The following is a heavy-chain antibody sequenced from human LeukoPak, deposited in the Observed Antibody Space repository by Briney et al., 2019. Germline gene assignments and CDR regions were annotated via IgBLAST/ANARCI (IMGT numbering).Heavy chain of an antibody. D-gene: IGHD2-2*02. V-gene: IGHV4-61*02. CDR3: ARAPRVGYCSSTSCYTYYFDY. CDR2: IYTSGST. CDR1: GGSISSGSYY. J-gene: IGHJ4*02. Sequence: SETLSLTCTVSGGSISSGSYYWSWIRQPAGKGLEWIGRIYTSGSTNYNPSLKSRVTISVDTSKNQFSLKLSSVTAADTAVYYCARAPRVGYCSSTSCYTYYFDYWGQGTLVTVSS.